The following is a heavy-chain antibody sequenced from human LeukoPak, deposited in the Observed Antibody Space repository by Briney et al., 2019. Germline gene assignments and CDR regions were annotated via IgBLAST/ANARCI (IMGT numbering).Heavy chain of an antibody. Sequence: SETLSLTCTVSGDSISSGAYYWTWIRQHPGKALEWIGYINHSGDTYYNPSLRSRLSISVDTSQNQFSLRLSSVTAADTAVYYCARIGAGAVVVINLIHAFDIWGQGTMVTVSS. V-gene: IGHV4-31*03. D-gene: IGHD3-22*01. CDR3: ARIGAGAVVVINLIHAFDI. CDR2: INHSGDT. J-gene: IGHJ3*02. CDR1: GDSISSGAYY.